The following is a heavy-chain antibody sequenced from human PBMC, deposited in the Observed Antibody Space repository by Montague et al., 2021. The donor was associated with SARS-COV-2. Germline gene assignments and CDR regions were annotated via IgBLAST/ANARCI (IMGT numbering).Heavy chain of an antibody. CDR2: IYWDDDK. CDR3: AHKGRGCWSGAFGY. D-gene: IGHD3-3*01. J-gene: IGHJ4*02. V-gene: IGHV2-5*02. CDR1: GFSLSTSGVG. Sequence: PALVKPTQTLTLTCTFSGFSLSTSGVGAGWIRQPPGKALEWLALIYWDDDKRYSPSLKSRLTITKDTSKNQVVLTMTNMDPVDTSTYFCAHKGRGCWSGAFGYWGQGTLVSVAS.